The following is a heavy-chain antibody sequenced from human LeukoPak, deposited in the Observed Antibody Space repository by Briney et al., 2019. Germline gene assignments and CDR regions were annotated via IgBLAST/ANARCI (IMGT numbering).Heavy chain of an antibody. D-gene: IGHD6-6*01. CDR1: GGSFSGYY. CDR3: TYSSSSGYYFDY. Sequence: SETLSLTCAVYGGSFSGYYWSWIRQPPGKGLEWIGEINHSGSTNYNPSLKSRVTISVDTSKNQFSLKLSSVTAADTAVYYCTYSSSSGYYFDYWGQGTLVTVSS. J-gene: IGHJ4*02. V-gene: IGHV4-34*01. CDR2: INHSGST.